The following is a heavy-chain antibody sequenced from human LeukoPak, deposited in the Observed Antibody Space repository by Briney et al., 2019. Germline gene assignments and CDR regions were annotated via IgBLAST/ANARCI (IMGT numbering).Heavy chain of an antibody. CDR1: GFTFSSYA. D-gene: IGHD3-22*01. Sequence: GRSLRLSCAASGFTFSSYAMHWVRQAPGKGLEWVAVISYDGSNKYYADSVKGRFTISRDNSKNTLYLQMNSLRAEDTAVYYCARIPYYYDSSPAFDIWGQGTMVTVSS. J-gene: IGHJ3*02. V-gene: IGHV3-30-3*01. CDR3: ARIPYYYDSSPAFDI. CDR2: ISYDGSNK.